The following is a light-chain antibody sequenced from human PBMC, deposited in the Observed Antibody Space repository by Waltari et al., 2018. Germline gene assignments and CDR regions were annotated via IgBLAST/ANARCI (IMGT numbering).Light chain of an antibody. CDR3: LLYYRGVGV. J-gene: IGLJ2*01. CDR2: DTD. CDR1: PGVVNGYHY. V-gene: IGLV7-46*01. Sequence: QAVVIQEPSLTVSPGGTVPLTGGSNPGVVNGYHYPHWFQQKPGQVPRTLIFDTDNRHSWTPARFSGSLLGGKAALTLSGAQAEDEADYYCLLYYRGVGVFGGGTTVTVL.